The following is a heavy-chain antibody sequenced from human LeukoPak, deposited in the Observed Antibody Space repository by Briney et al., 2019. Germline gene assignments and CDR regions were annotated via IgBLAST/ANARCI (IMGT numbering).Heavy chain of an antibody. CDR3: AKDSCSSTSCYTRLGYYFDY. D-gene: IGHD2-2*02. V-gene: IGHV3-30*02. J-gene: IGHJ4*02. CDR2: IRYDGSNK. Sequence: GSLSLSCAASGFPFSSYGMHWVRQAQGKGLEWAAFIRYDGSNKYYADSVKGRFTIYRDNSKNTLYLQMNSLRAEDTAVYYCAKDSCSSTSCYTRLGYYFDYWGQGTLVTVSS. CDR1: GFPFSSYG.